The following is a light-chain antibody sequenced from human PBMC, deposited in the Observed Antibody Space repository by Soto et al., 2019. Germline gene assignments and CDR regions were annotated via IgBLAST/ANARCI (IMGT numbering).Light chain of an antibody. V-gene: IGKV1-39*01. CDR2: GTS. CDR1: QSISSY. CDR3: QQSYSTPLT. J-gene: IGKJ3*01. Sequence: DTQMTQSPSSLSASVGDRVTITCRASQSISSYLNWYQQKPGKAPKLLIYGTSNLQSGVPSRFSGSGSGTDFTLTISSLQPEDSATYYCQQSYSTPLTFGPGTKVEIK.